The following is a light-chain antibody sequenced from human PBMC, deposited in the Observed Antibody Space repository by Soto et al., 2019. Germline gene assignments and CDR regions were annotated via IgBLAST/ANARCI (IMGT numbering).Light chain of an antibody. V-gene: IGKV1-33*01. CDR2: DAS. J-gene: IGKJ1*01. CDR3: QQYDNLLRT. CDR1: QYISNY. Sequence: DIQMTQSPSSLSASVGDRVTITCQASQYISNYLNWYQQKPGKAPKLLIYDASNLETGVPSRFSGSGSGTDFTFTISSLQPEDIATYYCQQYDNLLRTFGQGTKVDI.